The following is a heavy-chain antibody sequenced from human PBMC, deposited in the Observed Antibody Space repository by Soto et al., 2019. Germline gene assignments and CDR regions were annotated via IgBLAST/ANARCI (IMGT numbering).Heavy chain of an antibody. Sequence: GGSLRLSCAASGFTFSSYAMSWVRQAPGKGLEWVSAISGSGGSTYYADSVKGRFTISRDNSKNTLYLQMNSLRAEDTAVYYCGYSYGYYYCYGMDVWGQGTTVTVSS. CDR3: GYSYGYYYCYGMDV. CDR2: ISGSGGST. CDR1: GFTFSSYA. J-gene: IGHJ6*02. D-gene: IGHD5-18*01. V-gene: IGHV3-23*01.